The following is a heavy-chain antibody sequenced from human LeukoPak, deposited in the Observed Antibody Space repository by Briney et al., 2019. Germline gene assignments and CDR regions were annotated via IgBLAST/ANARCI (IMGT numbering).Heavy chain of an antibody. CDR2: ITAIDGRT. D-gene: IGHD6-13*01. J-gene: IGHJ4*02. CDR3: ARAQGGIAAAGGEYFDY. Sequence: GGSLRLSCVASGFTFSSTTMGWVRQAPGRGLEWVPSITAIDGRTYYADSVRGRFTISRDNSKNTLYLQMNSLRAEDTAVYYCARAQGGIAAAGGEYFDYWGQGTLVTVSS. CDR1: GFTFSSTT. V-gene: IGHV3-23*01.